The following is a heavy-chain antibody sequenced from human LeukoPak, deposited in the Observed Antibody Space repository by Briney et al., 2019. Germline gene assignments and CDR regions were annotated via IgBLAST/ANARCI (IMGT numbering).Heavy chain of an antibody. CDR1: GGPISSSSYY. Sequence: SETLSLTCTVSGGPISSSSYYWGWIRQPPGKGLEWIGSIYYSGSTYYNPSLKSRVTISVDTSKNQFSLKLSSVTAADTAVYYCARHVMRYDILTGRFFDYWGQGTLVTVSS. V-gene: IGHV4-39*01. CDR2: IYYSGST. J-gene: IGHJ4*02. CDR3: ARHVMRYDILTGRFFDY. D-gene: IGHD3-9*01.